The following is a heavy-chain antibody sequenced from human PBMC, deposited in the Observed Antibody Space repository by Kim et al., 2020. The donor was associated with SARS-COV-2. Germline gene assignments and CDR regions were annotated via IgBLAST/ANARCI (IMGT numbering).Heavy chain of an antibody. V-gene: IGHV3-48*03. Sequence: GGSLRLSCAASGFTFSSYEMNWVRQAPGKGLEWVSYISSSGSTIYYADSVKGRFTISRDNAKNSLYLQMNSLRAEDKAVFYCSSLAPGRSSTTCYDFWG. CDR3: SSLAPGRSSTTCYDF. D-gene: IGHD2-2*01. CDR1: GFTFSSYE. J-gene: IGHJ4*01. CDR2: ISSSGSTI.